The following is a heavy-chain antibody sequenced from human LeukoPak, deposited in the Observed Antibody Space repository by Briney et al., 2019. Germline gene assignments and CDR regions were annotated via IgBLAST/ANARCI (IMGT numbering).Heavy chain of an antibody. Sequence: SETLSLTCTVSGGSIRSHYWSWIRQPPGKGLEWIGYIYNTGTTKYNPSLKRRVNISLDQSKNQFSLNLTSVTAADTAVYYCVSDRATYGGWFDPWGQGTLVTVSS. J-gene: IGHJ5*02. CDR3: VSDRATYGGWFDP. V-gene: IGHV4-59*11. CDR1: GGSIRSHY. CDR2: IYNTGTT. D-gene: IGHD4-17*01.